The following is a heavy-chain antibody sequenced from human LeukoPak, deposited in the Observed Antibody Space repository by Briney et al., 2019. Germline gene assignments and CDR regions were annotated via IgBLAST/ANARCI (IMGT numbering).Heavy chain of an antibody. D-gene: IGHD3-10*01. CDR1: GYTLTSYV. CDR2: MNPISGNT. Sequence: ASVKVSCKASGYTLTSYVINSVRQAPGQELEWMGWMNPISGNTGYAQKFQGRVTMTRNTSIRTAYMELSSLRSEDTAVYYCARGITRGSGGYFWPTSVYYYYYMDVWGKGTTVTISS. V-gene: IGHV1-8*01. CDR3: ARGITRGSGGYFWPTSVYYYYYMDV. J-gene: IGHJ6*03.